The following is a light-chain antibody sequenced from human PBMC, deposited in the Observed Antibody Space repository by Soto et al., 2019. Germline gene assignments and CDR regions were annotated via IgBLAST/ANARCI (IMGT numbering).Light chain of an antibody. CDR3: QHRSNWPPIT. J-gene: IGKJ5*01. V-gene: IGKV3-11*01. CDR2: DAS. CDR1: HSFSIY. Sequence: EVVLTQSPVTRSFWPCEIATLSCSSIHSFSIYLSFYQQKPVPAPRLLIYDASNIATGITARFSGSRPGTDFPLTISSPEPEAFAVYYCQHRSNWPPITLGQGTR.